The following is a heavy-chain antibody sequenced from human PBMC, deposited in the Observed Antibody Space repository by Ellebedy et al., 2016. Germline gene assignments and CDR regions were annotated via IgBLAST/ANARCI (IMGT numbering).Heavy chain of an antibody. V-gene: IGHV4-4*07. J-gene: IGHJ5*02. CDR3: AREGSDNWFNP. CDR1: GYSISSGYY. Sequence: GSLRLSXTVSGYSISSGYYWSWIRQPAGKGLEWIGRIYTSGSTNYNPSLKSRVTMSVDTSKNQFSLKLSSVTAADTAVYYCAREGSDNWFNPWGQGTLVTVSS. CDR2: IYTSGST. D-gene: IGHD3-10*01.